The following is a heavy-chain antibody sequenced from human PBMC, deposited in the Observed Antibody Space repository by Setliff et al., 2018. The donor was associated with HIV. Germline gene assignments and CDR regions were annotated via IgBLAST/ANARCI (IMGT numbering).Heavy chain of an antibody. CDR2: IYYSGAT. V-gene: IGHV4-59*01. CDR3: ARGFLRSRRRWFDP. D-gene: IGHD4-17*01. J-gene: IGHJ5*02. CDR1: GGSISSYY. Sequence: SETLSLTCTVSGGSISSYYWSWIRQTPDKGLEWIGIIYYSGATYYNPSLTSRVTISVDTSRNQFSLKLSSVTAADTAVYYCARGFLRSRRRWFDPWGQGTLVTVSS.